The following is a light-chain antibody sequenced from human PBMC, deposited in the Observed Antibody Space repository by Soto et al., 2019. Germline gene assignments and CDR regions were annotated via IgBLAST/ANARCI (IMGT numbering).Light chain of an antibody. Sequence: QSALTQPASVSGSPGQSITISCTGTSSDVGGYNYVSWYQQHPGKAPKLMINDVSNRPSGVSNRFSGSKSGNTASLTISGLQAEDEADYYCSSYTSSSTLLVVFGGGTKLTVL. CDR2: DVS. V-gene: IGLV2-14*01. CDR1: SSDVGGYNY. J-gene: IGLJ2*01. CDR3: SSYTSSSTLLVV.